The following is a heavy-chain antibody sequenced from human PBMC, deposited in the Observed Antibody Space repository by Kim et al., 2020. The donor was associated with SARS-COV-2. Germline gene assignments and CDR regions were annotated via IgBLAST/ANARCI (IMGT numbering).Heavy chain of an antibody. V-gene: IGHV1-2*02. J-gene: IGHJ4*02. D-gene: IGHD1-1*01. CDR1: GYTFIGYY. CDR2: INSNNGGT. Sequence: ASVKVSCKASGYTFIGYYLHWVRQAPGHGLEWMGWINSNNGGTNYAQNFQGRVTMTRDTSISTAFIELSGLRSDDTAVYYCATGNEIYYFNSSGQGTLVT. CDR3: ATGNEIYYFNS.